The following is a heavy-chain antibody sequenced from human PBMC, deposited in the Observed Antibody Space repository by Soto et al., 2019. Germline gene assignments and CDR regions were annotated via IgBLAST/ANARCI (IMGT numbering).Heavy chain of an antibody. CDR3: ARQRTTVVTQAYFDH. V-gene: IGHV4-39*01. J-gene: IGHJ4*02. CDR2: IYYSGRT. Sequence: SETLSLTCIVSGESIISSSYYFVCIRQPPWKGLEWIGSIYYSGRTYYNPSFKSRVTISIDTSKNQFSLKLSSVTATDTAVYYCARQRTTVVTQAYFDHWGQGALVTVS. D-gene: IGHD2-21*02. CDR1: GESIISSSYY.